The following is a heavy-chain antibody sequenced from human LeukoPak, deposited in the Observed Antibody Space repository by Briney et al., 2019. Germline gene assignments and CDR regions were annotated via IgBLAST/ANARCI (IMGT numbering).Heavy chain of an antibody. CDR3: ARDVASSGYYWD. CDR1: GYTFTSYY. V-gene: IGHV1-46*01. Sequence: ASVKVSCKASGYTFTSYYMHWVRQAPGRGLEWMGIINPSGGSASYAQKFQGRVTMTRDTSTSTVYMEVSSLRSEDTAVYYCARDVASSGYYWDWGQGTLVTVSS. J-gene: IGHJ4*02. CDR2: INPSGGSA. D-gene: IGHD3-22*01.